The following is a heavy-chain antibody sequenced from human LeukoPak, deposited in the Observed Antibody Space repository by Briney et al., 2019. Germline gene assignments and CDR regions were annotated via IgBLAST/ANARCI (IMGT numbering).Heavy chain of an antibody. CDR3: ARRQGCSSTSCPPDY. D-gene: IGHD2-2*01. V-gene: IGHV5-51*01. CDR2: IYPGDSDT. CDR1: GYSFTTYW. Sequence: GESLKISCRGSGYSFTTYWIGWVRPMPRKGLEWMGIIYPGDSDTRYSPSFQGQVTMSADKSINTAYLQWSSLKASDTAMYYCARRQGCSSTSCPPDYWGQGTLVTVSS. J-gene: IGHJ4*02.